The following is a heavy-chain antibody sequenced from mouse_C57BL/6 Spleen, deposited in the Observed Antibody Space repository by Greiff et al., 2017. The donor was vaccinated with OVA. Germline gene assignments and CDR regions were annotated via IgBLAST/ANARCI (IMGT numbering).Heavy chain of an antibody. Sequence: QVQLQQSGAELVKPGASVKMSCKASGYTFTSYWITWVKQRPGQGLEWIGDIYPGSGSTNYNEKFKSKATLTVDTSSSTAYMQLSSLTSEDSAVYYCARSLFDGYPFAYWGQGTLVTVSA. CDR1: GYTFTSYW. V-gene: IGHV1-55*01. D-gene: IGHD2-3*01. CDR2: IYPGSGST. J-gene: IGHJ3*01. CDR3: ARSLFDGYPFAY.